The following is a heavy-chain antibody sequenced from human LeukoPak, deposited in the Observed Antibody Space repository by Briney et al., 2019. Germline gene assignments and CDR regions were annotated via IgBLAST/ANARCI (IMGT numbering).Heavy chain of an antibody. CDR1: GGSFSSHF. Sequence: SETLSLTCTVSGGSFSSHFWSWIRQPPGKGLEWIGYIYNSGITNYNPSLKSRVTMSVDTSKNQFSLMLRSVTAADTAVYYCARDHLPAGAPGYYMDVWGKGTTVTVSS. CDR3: ARDHLPAGAPGYYMDV. D-gene: IGHD4/OR15-4a*01. CDR2: IYNSGIT. J-gene: IGHJ6*03. V-gene: IGHV4-59*11.